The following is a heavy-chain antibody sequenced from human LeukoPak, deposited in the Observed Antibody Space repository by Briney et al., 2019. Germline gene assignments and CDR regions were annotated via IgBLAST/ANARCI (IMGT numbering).Heavy chain of an antibody. D-gene: IGHD4-23*01. CDR1: GFTFSSYG. Sequence: PGGSLRLSCAASGFTFSSYGMHWVRQAPGKGLEWVAVISYDGSNKYYADSVKGRFTISRDNSKNTLYLQMNSLRAEDTAVYYCARRDYGGNSGVVDYWGQGTLVTVSS. J-gene: IGHJ4*02. V-gene: IGHV3-30*03. CDR2: ISYDGSNK. CDR3: ARRDYGGNSGVVDY.